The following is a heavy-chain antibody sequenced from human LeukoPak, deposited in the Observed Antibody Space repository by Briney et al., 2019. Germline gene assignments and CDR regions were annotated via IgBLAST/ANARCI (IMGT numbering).Heavy chain of an antibody. D-gene: IGHD3/OR15-3a*01. V-gene: IGHV3-21*01. J-gene: IGHJ4*02. CDR3: ARDLRTDSFFSPFDY. CDR1: GFTFSSYS. Sequence: AGGSLRLSCAASGFTFSSYSMNWVRHAPGEGVEWGSSISSSSSYIYYADSVKGRFTISRDNAKNSLYLQMNSLRAEDTAVYYCARDLRTDSFFSPFDYWGRGTLVTVSS. CDR2: ISSSSSYI.